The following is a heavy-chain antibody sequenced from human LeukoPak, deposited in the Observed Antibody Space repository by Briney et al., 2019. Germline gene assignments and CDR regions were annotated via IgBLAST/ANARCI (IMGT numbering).Heavy chain of an antibody. CDR3: ARATYYYDS. Sequence: SETLSLTCTVSGGSISSSSYYWGWIRQPPGKGLEWIGSIYYSGSTYYNPSLKSRVTISVDTSRNQFSLKLSSVTAADTAVYYCARATYYYDSWGQGTLVTVSS. D-gene: IGHD3-22*01. CDR1: GGSISSSSYY. V-gene: IGHV4-39*07. J-gene: IGHJ4*02. CDR2: IYYSGST.